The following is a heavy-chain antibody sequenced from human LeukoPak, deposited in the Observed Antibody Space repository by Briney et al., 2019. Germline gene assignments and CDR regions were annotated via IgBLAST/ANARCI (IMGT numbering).Heavy chain of an antibody. CDR3: ARGAGLNITCNYYGSGSYYVDY. CDR1: GGSFSGYY. Sequence: SETLSLTCAVYGGSFSGYYWSWIRQPPGKGLEWIGEINHSGSTNYNPSLKSRVTISVDTSKNQFSLKLSSVTAADTAVYYCARGAGLNITCNYYGSGSYYVDYWGQGTLVTVSS. J-gene: IGHJ4*02. V-gene: IGHV4-34*01. CDR2: INHSGST. D-gene: IGHD3-10*01.